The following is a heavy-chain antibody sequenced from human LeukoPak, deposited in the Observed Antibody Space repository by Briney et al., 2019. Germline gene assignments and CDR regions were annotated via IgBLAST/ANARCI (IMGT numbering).Heavy chain of an antibody. CDR3: AVRGYGYGSDY. J-gene: IGHJ4*02. V-gene: IGHV4-39*01. Sequence: PSETLSLTCTVSGGSISSSSYYWGWIRQPPGKGLEWIGSIYYSGSTYYNPSLKSRVTISVDTSKNQFSLKLSSVTAADTAVYYCAVRGYGYGSDYWGQGTLVTVSS. D-gene: IGHD5-18*01. CDR1: GGSISSSSYY. CDR2: IYYSGST.